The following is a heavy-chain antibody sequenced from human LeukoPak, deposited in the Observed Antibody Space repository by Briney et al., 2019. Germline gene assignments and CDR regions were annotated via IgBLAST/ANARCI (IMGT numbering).Heavy chain of an antibody. D-gene: IGHD5-18*01. CDR3: ARDGGYGYFDY. CDR1: GFTFSNYG. CDR2: ISSSSSYI. Sequence: GGTLRLSCVASGFTFSNYGMSWVRQAPGKGLEWVSSISSSSSYIYYADSVKGRFTISRDNAKNSLYLQMNSLRAEDTAVYYCARDGGYGYFDYWGQGTLVTVSS. V-gene: IGHV3-21*01. J-gene: IGHJ4*02.